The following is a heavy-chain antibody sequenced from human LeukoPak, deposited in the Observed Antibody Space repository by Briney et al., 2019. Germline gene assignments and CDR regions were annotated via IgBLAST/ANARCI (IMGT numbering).Heavy chain of an antibody. CDR2: INPSGGST. Sequence: GASVKVSCKVSGYTLTELSMHWVRQAPGQGLEWMGIINPSGGSTSYAQKFQGRVTMTRDTSTSTVYMELSSLRSEDTAVYYCARAIDSSSRGNWFDPWGQGTLVTVSS. CDR3: ARAIDSSSRGNWFDP. CDR1: GYTLTELS. V-gene: IGHV1-46*01. J-gene: IGHJ5*02. D-gene: IGHD6-13*01.